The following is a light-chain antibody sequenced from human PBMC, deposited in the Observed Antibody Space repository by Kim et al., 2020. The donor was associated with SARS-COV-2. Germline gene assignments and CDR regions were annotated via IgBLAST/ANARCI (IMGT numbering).Light chain of an antibody. Sequence: DVVMTQSPLSLPVTLGQPASISCRSSQSLVYRDGNTYLNWFQQRPGQSPRRLIYKVSNRDSGVPDRFSGSGSDTDFTLTISRVEAEDVGVYYCMQGSHWPYSFGQGTKLEI. V-gene: IGKV2-30*01. CDR2: KVS. CDR1: QSLVYRDGNTY. CDR3: MQGSHWPYS. J-gene: IGKJ2*03.